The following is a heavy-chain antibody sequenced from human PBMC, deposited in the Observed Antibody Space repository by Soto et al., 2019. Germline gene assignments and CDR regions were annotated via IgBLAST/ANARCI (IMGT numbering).Heavy chain of an antibody. D-gene: IGHD2-21*02. CDR3: TTWLTAHFDY. Sequence: EVHLLESGGGLVQPGGSLRLSCAASGFTFSRYTLNWARRAPGKGLAWVATSSDRRTGNTHYSDSVGGRFTLSRDYSRNILFLQVDSLRADDTALYYCTTWLTAHFDYWGRGTQVNVSS. J-gene: IGHJ4*02. CDR2: SSDRRTGNT. CDR1: GFTFSRYT. V-gene: IGHV3-23*01.